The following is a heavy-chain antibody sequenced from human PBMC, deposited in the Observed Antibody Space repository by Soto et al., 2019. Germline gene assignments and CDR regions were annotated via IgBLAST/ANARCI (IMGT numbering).Heavy chain of an antibody. CDR3: ARDDGGYRYGRRQYHFDS. CDR2: ISSLTGFI. J-gene: IGHJ4*02. V-gene: IGHV3-21*01. D-gene: IGHD5-18*01. Sequence: VQLVESGGGLVKPGGSLRVSCAASGFTLSSYSMTWVRQAPRKGLEWVSSISSLTGFIWYGDSVKGRFTVSRDDAKKSVHLQMNDLRAEDTAVYYCARDDGGYRYGRRQYHFDSWGQGTLVTVSP. CDR1: GFTLSSYS.